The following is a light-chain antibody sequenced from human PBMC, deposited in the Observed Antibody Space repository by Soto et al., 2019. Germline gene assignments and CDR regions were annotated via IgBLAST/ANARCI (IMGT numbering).Light chain of an antibody. CDR3: QQRSNWPPT. V-gene: IGKV3-11*01. Sequence: EIVLTQSPGTLSLSPWDRATLSCRASQSVSSYLAWYQQKPGQAPRLLIYDASNRATGIPARFSGSGSGTDFTLTISSLEPEDFAVYFCQQRSNWPPTFGGGTNVDIK. J-gene: IGKJ4*01. CDR1: QSVSSY. CDR2: DAS.